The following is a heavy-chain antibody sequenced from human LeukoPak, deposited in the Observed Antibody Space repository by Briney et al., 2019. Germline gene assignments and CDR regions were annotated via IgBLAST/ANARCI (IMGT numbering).Heavy chain of an antibody. V-gene: IGHV4-34*01. J-gene: IGHJ4*02. Sequence: SETLSLTCAVYGGSLSGEYCSWIRQPPARGGEWMGQIYHGGSTNYNPSLRSEVTISVDTTQSQFSLTLSSVSAADTAVYYCATVPEGLLPAFSAYWGQRSLVTVSS. D-gene: IGHD1-26*01. CDR1: GGSLSGEY. CDR3: ATVPEGLLPAFSAY. CDR2: IYHGGST.